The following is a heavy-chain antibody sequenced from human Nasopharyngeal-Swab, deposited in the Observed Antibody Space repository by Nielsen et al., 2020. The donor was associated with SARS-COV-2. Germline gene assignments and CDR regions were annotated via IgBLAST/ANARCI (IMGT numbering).Heavy chain of an antibody. D-gene: IGHD6-19*01. V-gene: IGHV3-74*01. CDR2: INSDGGST. CDR3: AKNQQWLVLYYYMDV. CDR1: GFTFNQWW. J-gene: IGHJ6*03. Sequence: GGSLRLSCAASGFTFNQWWMHWVRQAPGKGLVWVSFINSDGGSTDYADSVKGRFTISRDNAKNTLYLQMNSLRAEDTAVYYCAKNQQWLVLYYYMDVWGKGTTVTVSS.